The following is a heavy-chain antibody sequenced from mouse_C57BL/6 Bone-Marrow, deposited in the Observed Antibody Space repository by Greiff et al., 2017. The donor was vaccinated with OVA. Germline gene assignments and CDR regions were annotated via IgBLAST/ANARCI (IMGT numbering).Heavy chain of an antibody. D-gene: IGHD2-4*01. CDR3: ARSRDYDEGAYFDY. V-gene: IGHV1-61*01. J-gene: IGHJ2*01. CDR2: IYPSDSET. Sequence: QVHVKQPGAELVRPGSSVKLSCKASGYTFTSYWMDWVKQRPGQGLEWIGNIYPSDSETHYNQKFKDKATLTVDKSSSTAYMQLSSLTSEDSAVYYCARSRDYDEGAYFDYWGQGTTLTVSS. CDR1: GYTFTSYW.